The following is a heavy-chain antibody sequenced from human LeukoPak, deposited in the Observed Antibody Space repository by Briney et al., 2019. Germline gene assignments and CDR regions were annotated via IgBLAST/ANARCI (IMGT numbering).Heavy chain of an antibody. V-gene: IGHV3-23*01. J-gene: IGHJ4*02. D-gene: IGHD3-10*01. CDR1: GFIFSNYA. CDR2: ISGSDGAT. CDR3: AKSYFYGSGRPDY. Sequence: GGSLRLSCAASGFIFSNYAMTWVRQAPGKGLEWVSTISGSDGATYYADSVKGRFTIFRDDSKSTLYLQMNSLRAEDTAVYYCAKSYFYGSGRPDYWGQGTLVTVSS.